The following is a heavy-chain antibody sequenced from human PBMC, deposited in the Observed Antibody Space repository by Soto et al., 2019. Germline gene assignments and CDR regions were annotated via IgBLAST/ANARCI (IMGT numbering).Heavy chain of an antibody. CDR2: ISAYNGNT. V-gene: IGHV1-18*01. Sequence: ASVKVSCKASGYSFTSYGISWVRQAPGQGLEWMGWISAYNGNTNYAQKLQGRVTMTTDTSTSTAYMELRSLRSDDTAVYYCGRLGGHSVRSWFDPWGQGTLVTVSS. CDR3: GRLGGHSVRSWFDP. J-gene: IGHJ5*02. CDR1: GYSFTSYG. D-gene: IGHD3-10*01.